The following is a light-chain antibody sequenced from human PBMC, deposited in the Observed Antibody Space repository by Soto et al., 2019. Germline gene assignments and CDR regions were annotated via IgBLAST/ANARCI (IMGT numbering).Light chain of an antibody. CDR3: QQYGDSRCT. V-gene: IGKV3-20*01. J-gene: IGKJ2*02. Sequence: IVLTQSPGTLSLSPGERATLSCRASQSVSSSYLAWYQQKPGQAPRLLIYGASSRATGIPDRFSGSGSGTDFTLIISRLEPEDFAVYYCQQYGDSRCTFGQGTKLEIK. CDR1: QSVSSSY. CDR2: GAS.